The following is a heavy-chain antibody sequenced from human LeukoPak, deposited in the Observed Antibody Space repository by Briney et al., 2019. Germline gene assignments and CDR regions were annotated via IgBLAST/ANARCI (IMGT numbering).Heavy chain of an antibody. CDR2: IKQDGSEK. CDR3: ARVAITMVRGVISYYFDY. V-gene: IGHV3-7*03. Sequence: GGSLRLSCAASGFTFSSYWMSWVRQAPGKGLEWVANIKQDGSEKYYVDSVKGRFTISRDNAKNSLYLQMNSLRADDTAVYYCARVAITMVRGVISYYFDYWGQGTLVTVSS. D-gene: IGHD3-10*01. J-gene: IGHJ4*02. CDR1: GFTFSSYW.